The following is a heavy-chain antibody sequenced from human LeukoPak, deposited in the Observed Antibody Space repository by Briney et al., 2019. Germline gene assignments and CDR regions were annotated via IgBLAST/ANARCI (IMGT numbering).Heavy chain of an antibody. J-gene: IGHJ4*02. CDR2: ISWNSGSI. CDR1: GFTFDDYA. Sequence: PGGSLRLSCAASGFTFDDYAMHWVRQAPGKGLEWASGISWNSGSIGYADSVKGRFTISRDNAKNSLYLQMNSLRAEDMALYYCAKASGYSSGWYEFDYWGQGTLVTVSS. D-gene: IGHD6-19*01. V-gene: IGHV3-9*03. CDR3: AKASGYSSGWYEFDY.